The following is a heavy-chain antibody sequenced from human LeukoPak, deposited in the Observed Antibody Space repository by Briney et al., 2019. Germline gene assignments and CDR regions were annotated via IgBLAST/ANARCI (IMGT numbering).Heavy chain of an antibody. CDR3: AGGQMFTSGGFDD. CDR2: IYTGGDT. V-gene: IGHV3-53*01. D-gene: IGHD6-19*01. CDR1: GFSVSNKY. Sequence: GGSLRLSCAASGFSVSNKYMSWVRQAPGKGLGWVSVIYTGGDTYYADSVRGRFTISRDNSKNTVNLQMNSLRAEDTALYYCAGGQMFTSGGFDDWGQGTLVTVSS. J-gene: IGHJ4*02.